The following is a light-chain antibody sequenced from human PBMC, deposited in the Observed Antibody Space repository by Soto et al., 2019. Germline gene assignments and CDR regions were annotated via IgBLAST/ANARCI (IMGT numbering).Light chain of an antibody. CDR3: QQRSNWPGFT. CDR1: QSVSSY. V-gene: IGKV3-11*01. J-gene: IGKJ3*01. Sequence: EIVLTQSPATLSLSPGERATLSCRASQSVSSYLAWYQQKPGQAPRLLIYDASNRATGIPARFSGSGSGTDFTLTISSLEPEDFAVYYCQQRSNWPGFTFCPGTKVDIK. CDR2: DAS.